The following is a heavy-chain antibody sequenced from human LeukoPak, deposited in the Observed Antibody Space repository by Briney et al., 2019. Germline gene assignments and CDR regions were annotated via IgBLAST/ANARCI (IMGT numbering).Heavy chain of an antibody. D-gene: IGHD6-13*01. CDR3: ARDKGGSWYGYYYYGMDA. CDR1: GFTFSSYA. V-gene: IGHV3-23*01. CDR2: ITGSGGST. J-gene: IGHJ6*02. Sequence: GGSLRLSCAASGFTFSSYAMSWVRQAPGKGLEWVSGITGSGGSTYYADSVKGRFTISRDNSKNTLYLQMNSLRAEDTAVYYCARDKGGSWYGYYYYGMDAWGQGTTVTVSS.